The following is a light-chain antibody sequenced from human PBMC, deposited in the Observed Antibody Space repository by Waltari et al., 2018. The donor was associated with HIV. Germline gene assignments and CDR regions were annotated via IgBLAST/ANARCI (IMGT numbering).Light chain of an antibody. CDR1: RTLCFTSNNQNY. Sequence: IVLTLSPDSLPVSLGERATFPCSPSRTLCFTSNNQNYLAWYQQKPGQSPKVLIYWASTRASGVPGRFSGSGSGTDFNLTISSLQADDVAVYYCQQYYTIDSTFGGGTKVEIK. V-gene: IGKV4-1*01. CDR2: WAS. CDR3: QQYYTIDST. J-gene: IGKJ4*01.